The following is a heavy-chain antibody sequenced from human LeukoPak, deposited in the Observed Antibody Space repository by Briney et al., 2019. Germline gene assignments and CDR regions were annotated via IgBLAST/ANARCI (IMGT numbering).Heavy chain of an antibody. CDR2: IYYSGST. V-gene: IGHV4-39*07. D-gene: IGHD6-19*01. CDR3: ARDSRSGWGNWFDP. J-gene: IGHJ5*02. Sequence: PSETLSLTCTVSGGSISGISYYWGGIRQPPGKGLEWIGSIYYSGSTYYNPSLKSRVTISVDTSKNQFSLKLSSVTAADTAVYYCARDSRSGWGNWFDPWGQGTLVTVSS. CDR1: GGSISGISYY.